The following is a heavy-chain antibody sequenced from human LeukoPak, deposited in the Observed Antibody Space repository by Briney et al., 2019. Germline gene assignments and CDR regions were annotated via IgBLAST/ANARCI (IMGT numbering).Heavy chain of an antibody. V-gene: IGHV3-53*01. Sequence: QPGGSLRLSCAASRFTVSSNYMSWVRQAPGKGLEWVSIIYSGGSTFYADSVKGRFTISRDNSKNTLYLQMNSLRAEDTAVYYCARGGSYLSAFDIWGQGTMVTVSS. J-gene: IGHJ3*02. CDR2: IYSGGST. D-gene: IGHD1-26*01. CDR3: ARGGSYLSAFDI. CDR1: RFTVSSNY.